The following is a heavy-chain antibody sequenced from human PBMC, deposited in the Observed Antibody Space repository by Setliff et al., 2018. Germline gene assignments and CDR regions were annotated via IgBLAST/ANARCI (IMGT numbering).Heavy chain of an antibody. J-gene: IGHJ1*01. V-gene: IGHV4-38-2*01. CDR2: MSHRGRT. Sequence: TLSLTCGVSGASITSGHYWGWIRQPPGKGLEWIATMSHRGRTYYNPSLESRVTMSRDTSKNQFSLRLTSAAAADTAVYYCARVDFTMLQGVLGQWGQGTLVTVSS. D-gene: IGHD3-10*01. CDR3: ARVDFTMLQGVLGQ. CDR1: GASITSGHY.